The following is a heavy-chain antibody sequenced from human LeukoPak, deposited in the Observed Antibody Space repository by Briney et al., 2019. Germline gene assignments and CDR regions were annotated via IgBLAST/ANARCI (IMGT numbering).Heavy chain of an antibody. CDR3: ARNTYYYHSGTYLDY. D-gene: IGHD3-10*01. V-gene: IGHV4-59*10. CDR2: IFTSGST. CDR1: GGSFSGYY. J-gene: IGHJ4*02. Sequence: SETLSLTCAVYGGSFSGYYWSWIRQPAGKGLEWIGHIFTSGSTNYNPSLKSRVTISVDTSKNQFSLKLTAVTAADTAVYYCARNTYYYHSGTYLDYWGQGILVTVSS.